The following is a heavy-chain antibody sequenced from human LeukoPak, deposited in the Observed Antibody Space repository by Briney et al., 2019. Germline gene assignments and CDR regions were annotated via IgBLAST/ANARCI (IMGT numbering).Heavy chain of an antibody. CDR1: GFTFDDYA. J-gene: IGHJ4*02. D-gene: IGHD3-3*01. Sequence: GGSLRLSCAASGFTFDDYAMHWVRQAPGKGLEWVSSISSSSSYIYYADSVKGRFTISRDNAKNSLYLQMNSLRAEDTAVYYCARDRNDFWSGYRDYWGQGTLVTVSS. V-gene: IGHV3-21*01. CDR3: ARDRNDFWSGYRDY. CDR2: ISSSSSYI.